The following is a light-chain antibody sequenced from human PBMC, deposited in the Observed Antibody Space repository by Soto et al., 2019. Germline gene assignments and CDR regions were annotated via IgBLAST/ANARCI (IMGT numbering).Light chain of an antibody. Sequence: EIVMTQSPATLSVSPGERATLSCRASQSVSSNFAWYQQKPGQAPRLLIYGASTRATAIPARFSGSGSGTEFTLTISSLQSEDFAVYYCQQYNNWPPTWTFGQGTKVEIK. J-gene: IGKJ1*01. V-gene: IGKV3-15*01. CDR2: GAS. CDR3: QQYNNWPPTWT. CDR1: QSVSSN.